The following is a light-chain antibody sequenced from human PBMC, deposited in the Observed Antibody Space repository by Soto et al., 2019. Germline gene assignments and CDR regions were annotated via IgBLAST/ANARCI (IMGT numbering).Light chain of an antibody. CDR1: QSVSSSY. V-gene: IGKV3-20*01. Sequence: EIVLTQSPGTLSLSPGERTTLSCRASQSVSSSYLAWYQQKPGQAPRLLIYGASIRATGVPDRFSGSGSGTDFTLTISRLEPEDFAVYYCQQYGSSPETFGHGTKLEIK. CDR2: GAS. J-gene: IGKJ2*01. CDR3: QQYGSSPET.